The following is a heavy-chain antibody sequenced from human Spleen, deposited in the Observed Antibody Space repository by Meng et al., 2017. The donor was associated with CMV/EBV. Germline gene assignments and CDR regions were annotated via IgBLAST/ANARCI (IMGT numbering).Heavy chain of an antibody. J-gene: IGHJ5*02. CDR1: GDSIRTGCFS. CDR3: ARGGYTSGSGWFDP. V-gene: IGHV4-31*02. CDR2: IYSDGRT. D-gene: IGHD5-12*01. Sequence: SGDSIRTGCFSCNWIRQHAEKGLEWIGYIYSDGRTYYNPSLKSRLTISLDTPQNQFSLNLISVTAADTAVYYCARGGYTSGSGWFDPWGQGTLVTVSS.